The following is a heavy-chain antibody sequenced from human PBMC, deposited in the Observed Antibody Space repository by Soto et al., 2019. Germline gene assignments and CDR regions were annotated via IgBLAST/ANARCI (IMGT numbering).Heavy chain of an antibody. V-gene: IGHV3-21*01. CDR2: ISSSSNYI. J-gene: IGHJ4*02. Sequence: EVQLVESGGGLVKPGGSLRLSCAASGFTFSTYTMNWVRQAPGKGLEWVSSISSSSNYIYYADSVKGRFTISRDNAEYYLYLEMNSLRAEDMAVYYCARGYGELDYWGQGTLVTVSS. CDR1: GFTFSTYT. D-gene: IGHD4-17*01. CDR3: ARGYGELDY.